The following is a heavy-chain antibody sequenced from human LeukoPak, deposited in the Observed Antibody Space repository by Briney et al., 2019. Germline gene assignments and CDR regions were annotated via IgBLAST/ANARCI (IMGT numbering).Heavy chain of an antibody. D-gene: IGHD3-3*01. V-gene: IGHV3-33*01. CDR2: IWYDGSNK. CDR3: ARVMRYYDFWSGYYPRHFDY. Sequence: GRSLRLSCAASGFTFSSYGMHWVRQAPGKGLEWVAVIWYDGSNKYYADSVKGRFTISRDNSKNSLYLQMNSLRAEDTAVYYCARVMRYYDFWSGYYPRHFDYWGQGTLVTVSS. J-gene: IGHJ4*02. CDR1: GFTFSSYG.